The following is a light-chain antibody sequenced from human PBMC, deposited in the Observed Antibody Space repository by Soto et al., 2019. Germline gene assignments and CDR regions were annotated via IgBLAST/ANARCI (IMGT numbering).Light chain of an antibody. J-gene: IGKJ5*01. Sequence: EIVLTQSPGTLSLSPGERATLSCRASQSVSSSYLAWYQQKPGQAPRLLIYGASNRATGIPDRFSGSGSGTDFILTISSLEPEDFAVYYCQQSSNWPPEITFGQGTRLEIK. V-gene: IGKV3D-20*02. CDR1: QSVSSSY. CDR2: GAS. CDR3: QQSSNWPPEIT.